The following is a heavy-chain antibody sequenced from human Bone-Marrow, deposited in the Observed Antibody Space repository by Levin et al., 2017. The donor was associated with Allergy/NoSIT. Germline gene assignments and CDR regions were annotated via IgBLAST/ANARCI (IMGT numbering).Heavy chain of an antibody. CDR3: ARGNYDFWSGYIYYYYYYMDV. V-gene: IGHV1-18*01. Sequence: ASVKVSCKASGYMFTSYGISWVRQAPGQGLEWMGWITTYNGNTTYAQNLQGRVIMTTDTSTSTAYMELRSLRSDDTAVYYCARGNYDFWSGYIYYYYYYMDVWGKGTTVTVSS. CDR1: GYMFTSYG. CDR2: ITTYNGNT. D-gene: IGHD3-3*01. J-gene: IGHJ6*03.